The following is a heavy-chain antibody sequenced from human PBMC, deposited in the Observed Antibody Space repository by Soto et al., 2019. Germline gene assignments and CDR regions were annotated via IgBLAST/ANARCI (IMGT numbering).Heavy chain of an antibody. CDR2: ISGSGGST. CDR3: AKTSPSDWLSMDV. V-gene: IGHV3-23*01. CDR1: GFTFGTYA. Sequence: GGSLRLSCAASGFTFGTYAMSWVRQAPGKGLEWVSTISGSGGSTYYADSVKGRFTISRDNSKNTLYLQTNSLRAEDTAIYYCAKTSPSDWLSMDVWGQGTTITVSS. D-gene: IGHD3-9*01. J-gene: IGHJ6*02.